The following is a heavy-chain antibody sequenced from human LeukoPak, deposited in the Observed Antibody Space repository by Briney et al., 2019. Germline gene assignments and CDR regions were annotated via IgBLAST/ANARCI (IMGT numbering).Heavy chain of an antibody. D-gene: IGHD2-21*01. Sequence: GGTLRLSCAASGFTFSTYAMNWVRQAPGKGLEWVSVISVSGGSTYYADSVKGRFTISRDSSKNTLYLQMNSLRAEDAAVYYCAKAPVTSCRGAYCYPFDYWGQGTLVTVSS. CDR2: ISVSGGST. J-gene: IGHJ4*02. CDR1: GFTFSTYA. V-gene: IGHV3-23*01. CDR3: AKAPVTSCRGAYCYPFDY.